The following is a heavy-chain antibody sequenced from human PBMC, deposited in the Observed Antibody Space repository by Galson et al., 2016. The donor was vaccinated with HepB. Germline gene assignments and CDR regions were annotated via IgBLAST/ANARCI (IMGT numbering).Heavy chain of an antibody. Sequence: SVKVSCKASGGTFSSYAISWARQAPGQRLEWMGGIIPIFGTANYAQKFQGRVTITADETTSTAYTELSRLRSEDTAVYYGARGRKQLWLGYFDYWGQGARVTVSS. J-gene: IGHJ4*02. V-gene: IGHV1-69*13. CDR2: IIPIFGTA. D-gene: IGHD5-18*01. CDR3: ARGRKQLWLGYFDY. CDR1: GGTFSSYA.